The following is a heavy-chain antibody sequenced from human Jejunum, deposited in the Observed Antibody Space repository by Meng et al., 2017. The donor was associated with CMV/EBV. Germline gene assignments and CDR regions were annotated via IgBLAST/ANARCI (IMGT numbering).Heavy chain of an antibody. CDR2: INPAGNET. CDR1: GLDFITYN. D-gene: IGHD3-16*01. V-gene: IGHV3-21*02. Sequence: EVQLVESGGGLVVPGGSLRLSCTTSGLDFITYNMNWVRQAPGKGLEWVSSINPAGNETYYSDSVMGRFTISRDNAKNSLFLQMNSLRAEDTAIYYCAAYWGYWGRGALVTVSS. J-gene: IGHJ4*02. CDR3: AAYWGY.